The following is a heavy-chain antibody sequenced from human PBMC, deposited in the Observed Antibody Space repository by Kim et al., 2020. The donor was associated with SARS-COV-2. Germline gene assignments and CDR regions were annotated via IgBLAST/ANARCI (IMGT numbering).Heavy chain of an antibody. CDR1: GVSISSCGYY. CDR3: AGDPLENPVPLGYYYYYGMDV. J-gene: IGHJ6*02. CDR2: IYYSGST. D-gene: IGHD1-1*01. Sequence: SETLSLTCTVSGVSISSCGYYWSWLRQHPGKGLEWIGYIYYSGSTYYNPSLKSPVTISVATSKNQFSLKLSSVTAADTAVYYGAGDPLENPVPLGYYYYYGMDVWGQGTTVTVSS. V-gene: IGHV4-31*01.